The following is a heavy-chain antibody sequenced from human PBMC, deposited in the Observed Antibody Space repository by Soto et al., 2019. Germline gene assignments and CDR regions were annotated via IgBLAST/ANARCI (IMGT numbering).Heavy chain of an antibody. CDR3: ARGKRLDDYIWGSYRYYFDY. D-gene: IGHD3-16*02. CDR1: GGSFSGYY. J-gene: IGHJ4*02. CDR2: INHSGST. V-gene: IGHV4-34*01. Sequence: QVQLQQWGAGLLKPSETLSLTCAVYGGSFSGYYWSWIRQPPGKGLEWIGEINHSGSTNYNPPLKSRVTISVDTSKNQFSLKLSSVTAADTAVYYCARGKRLDDYIWGSYRYYFDYWGQGTLVTVSS.